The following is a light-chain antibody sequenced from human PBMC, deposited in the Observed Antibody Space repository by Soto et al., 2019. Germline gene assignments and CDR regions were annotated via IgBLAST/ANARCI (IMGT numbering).Light chain of an antibody. CDR2: AAS. Sequence: EIVLTQSPGTLASSPGETVTLSCRASQIVGTRYFAWYQHKPGQAPRLLIYAASTRAADIPDRFSASASWTDFTLTINRLEPEDLAVYFCQQYSNKLPWTFGKGTKVDIK. J-gene: IGKJ1*01. CDR3: QQYSNKLPWT. CDR1: QIVGTRY. V-gene: IGKV3-20*01.